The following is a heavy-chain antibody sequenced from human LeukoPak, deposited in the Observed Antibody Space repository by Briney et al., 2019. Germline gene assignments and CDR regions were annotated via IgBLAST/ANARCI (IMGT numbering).Heavy chain of an antibody. J-gene: IGHJ4*02. CDR3: ARHRDSSGWFYYFDY. CDR2: IYYSGST. V-gene: IGHV4-59*08. CDR1: GESISGFY. D-gene: IGHD6-19*01. Sequence: PSETLSLTCTVSGESISGFYWNWIRQPPGKGLEWIGYIYYSGSTNYNPSLKSRVTISVDTSKNQFSLKLSSVTAADTAVYYCARHRDSSGWFYYFDYWGQGSLVTVSS.